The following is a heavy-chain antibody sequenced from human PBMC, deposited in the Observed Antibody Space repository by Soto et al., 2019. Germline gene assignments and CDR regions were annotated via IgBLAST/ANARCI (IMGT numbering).Heavy chain of an antibody. CDR2: INASNGKT. CDR3: ARGLGWDAFDI. D-gene: IGHD2-15*01. Sequence: GASVKVSCKASGDTFTSYAMHWVRQAPGQRLEWMGRINASNGKTKYSQKFQGRVTITRDTSTSTAYMELSSLSSEDTAVYYCARGLGWDAFDIWGQGTMVTVSS. CDR1: GDTFTSYA. J-gene: IGHJ3*02. V-gene: IGHV1-3*01.